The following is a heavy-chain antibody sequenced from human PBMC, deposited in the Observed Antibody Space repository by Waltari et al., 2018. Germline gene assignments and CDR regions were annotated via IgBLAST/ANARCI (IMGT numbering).Heavy chain of an antibody. J-gene: IGHJ4*02. V-gene: IGHV1-69-2*01. CDR2: VDPEDGES. D-gene: IGHD6-19*01. Sequence: EVQLVQSGAEVKKPGATVKISCKVSGYTFTDYYMHSVQQAPGKGLEWRGLVDPEDGESIYADKCQGRGTITADTATDTPYMELSSLRSEDTAVYYCAINSAGRDGSQAAFDYWGQGTLVTVSS. CDR1: GYTFTDYY. CDR3: AINSAGRDGSQAAFDY.